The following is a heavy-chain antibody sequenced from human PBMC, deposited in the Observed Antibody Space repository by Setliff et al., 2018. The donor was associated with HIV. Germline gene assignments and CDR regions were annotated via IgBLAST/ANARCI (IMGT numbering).Heavy chain of an antibody. CDR1: GYSISSGXX. CDR2: IYHSGGT. D-gene: IGHD3-3*01. CDR3: ARVPFTTGFDY. J-gene: IGHJ4*02. Sequence: PSETLXXTCAVSGYSISSGXXXGWIRQPPGRGLGWIGNIYHSGGTHYNPSLRSRVTISVDTSKNHFSLKLSSVXAADTAVFSCARVPFTTGFDYWGQGILVTVS. V-gene: IGHV4-38-2*01.